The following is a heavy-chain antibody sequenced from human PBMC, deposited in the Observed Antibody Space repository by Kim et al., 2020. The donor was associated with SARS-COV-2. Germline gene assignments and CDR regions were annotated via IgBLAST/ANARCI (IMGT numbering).Heavy chain of an antibody. CDR3: ARVSPALDY. CDR2: WYK. D-gene: IGHD6-25*01. J-gene: IGHJ4*02. Sequence: WYKEYAVSVNSRININPDTSKNQFSLQLNSVTPEDTAVYYCARVSPALDYWGQGTLVTVSS. V-gene: IGHV6-1*01.